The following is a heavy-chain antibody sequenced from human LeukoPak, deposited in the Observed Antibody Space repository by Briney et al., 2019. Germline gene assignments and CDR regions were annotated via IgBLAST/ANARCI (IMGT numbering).Heavy chain of an antibody. CDR3: ASGVVVPAATSYYGMDV. J-gene: IGHJ6*02. V-gene: IGHV4-59*01. CDR2: IYYSGST. CDR1: GGSISSYY. D-gene: IGHD2-2*01. Sequence: SETLSLTCTVSGGSISSYYWSWIRQPPGKGLEWIGYIYYSGSTNYNPSLKSRVTISVDTSKNQFSLKLSSVTAADTAVYYCASGVVVPAATSYYGMDVWGQGTTVTVSS.